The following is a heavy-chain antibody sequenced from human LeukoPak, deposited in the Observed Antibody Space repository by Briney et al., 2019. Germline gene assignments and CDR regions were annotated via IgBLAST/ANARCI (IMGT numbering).Heavy chain of an antibody. J-gene: IGHJ4*02. CDR1: GFTFSSYW. Sequence: GALRLSCAASGFTFSSYWMSWVRQAPGKGLEWVANIKQDGSEKCYVDSVKGRFTISRDNAKNSLYLQMNSLRAEDTALYYCARLGPGMNFFYLDFWGQGTLVTVSS. CDR2: IKQDGSEK. V-gene: IGHV3-7*01. CDR3: ARLGPGMNFFYLDF. D-gene: IGHD3-10*01.